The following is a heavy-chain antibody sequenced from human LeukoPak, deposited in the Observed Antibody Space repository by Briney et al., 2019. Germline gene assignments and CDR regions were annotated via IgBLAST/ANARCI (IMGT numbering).Heavy chain of an antibody. D-gene: IGHD3-22*01. CDR1: EYTFTAYF. CDR3: ARGSYDTSGYYRGDWFDP. CDR2: INPYSGGT. J-gene: IGHJ5*02. V-gene: IGHV1-2*02. Sequence: GASVKVSCKASEYTFTAYFIHWVRQAPGQGLEWMGCINPYSGGTNYAQRVQGRVTMTRDTSKSTAFMELRSPRSDDTAVYYCARGSYDTSGYYRGDWFDPWGQGTLVTVSS.